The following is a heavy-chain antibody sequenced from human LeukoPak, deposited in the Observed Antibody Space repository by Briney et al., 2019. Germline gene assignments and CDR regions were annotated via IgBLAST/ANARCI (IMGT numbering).Heavy chain of an antibody. Sequence: GGSLRLSCAASGFTFSSYSMNWVRQAPGKGLEWVSSISSSGSPIYYADSVKGRFTVSRDNAKNSLYLQMNSLRAEDTAFYYCAGGSDYYGMDVWGQGTTVTVSS. J-gene: IGHJ6*02. V-gene: IGHV3-21*04. CDR3: AGGSDYYGMDV. CDR2: ISSSGSPI. CDR1: GFTFSSYS.